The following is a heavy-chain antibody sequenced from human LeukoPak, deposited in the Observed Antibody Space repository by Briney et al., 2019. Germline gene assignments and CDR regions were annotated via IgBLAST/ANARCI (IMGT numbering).Heavy chain of an antibody. CDR1: GYSFTSHW. V-gene: IGHV5-51*01. Sequence: GESLKISCKASGYSFTSHWIGWVRQVPGKGLEWMGIIDPSDSETRYTPSFQGQVTISVDKSLTTADLQWNSLKASDTAMYYCARQTAMGRSGDYWGQGTLVTVSS. J-gene: IGHJ4*02. CDR2: IDPSDSET. CDR3: ARQTAMGRSGDY. D-gene: IGHD5-18*01.